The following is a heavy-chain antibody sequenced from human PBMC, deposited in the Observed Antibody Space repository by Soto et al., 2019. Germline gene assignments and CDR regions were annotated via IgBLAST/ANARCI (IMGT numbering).Heavy chain of an antibody. CDR1: GGTFSSYD. CDR2: IISLFAIT. J-gene: IGHJ5*02. D-gene: IGHD2-21*01. V-gene: IGHV1-69*01. CDR3: GGALVGVGGGAYNWFDP. Sequence: QVQLVQSGAEVKKPGSSVKVSCKASGGTFSSYDISWVRQAPGQGLEWMGGIISLFAITNYAQKFQGRVTITADESTKKVCRELGRRGFGDTAVYYCGGALVGVGGGAYNWFDPWGQGTLVTVSS.